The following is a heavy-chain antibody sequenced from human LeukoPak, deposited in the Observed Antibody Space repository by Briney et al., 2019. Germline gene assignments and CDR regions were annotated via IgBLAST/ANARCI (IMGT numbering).Heavy chain of an antibody. V-gene: IGHV5-51*01. CDR2: IYPGDSDT. D-gene: IGHD6-13*01. Sequence: GESLKISCQVSGYTFINYWIGWVRQMPGKGLEWMGIIYPGDSDTRYSPSFHGQVIISADKSISTAYLQWNSLKASDTAMYYCARLLATSSSSGSLDYWGQGTLVTVSS. J-gene: IGHJ4*02. CDR1: GYTFINYW. CDR3: ARLLATSSSSGSLDY.